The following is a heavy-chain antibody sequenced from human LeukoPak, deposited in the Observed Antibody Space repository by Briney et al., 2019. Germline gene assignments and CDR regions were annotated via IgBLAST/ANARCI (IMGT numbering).Heavy chain of an antibody. CDR2: ISYDGSNK. CDR3: AKEGDTAMGDY. J-gene: IGHJ4*02. D-gene: IGHD5-18*01. Sequence: GRSLRLSCAASGFTFSNYGMHWVRRVPGKKLEWVAVISYDGSNKYYADSVKGRFTISRDNSKNTLYLQMNSLRAEDTAVYYCAKEGDTAMGDYWGQGTLVTVSS. V-gene: IGHV3-30*18. CDR1: GFTFSNYG.